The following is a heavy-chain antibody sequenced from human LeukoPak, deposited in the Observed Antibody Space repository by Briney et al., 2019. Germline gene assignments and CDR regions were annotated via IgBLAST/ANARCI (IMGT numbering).Heavy chain of an antibody. Sequence: EASVKVSCKTSGYTFTDYYMHWVRQAPGQGLEWMGWINPNSGGTNYAQKFQGRVTMTRDTSISTAYMEMSRLISDDTAVYYCARDRGRISDYYGSGRSLQYYMDVWGKGTTVTVSS. CDR2: INPNSGGT. CDR1: GYTFTDYY. J-gene: IGHJ6*03. V-gene: IGHV1-2*02. CDR3: ARDRGRISDYYGSGRSLQYYMDV. D-gene: IGHD3-10*01.